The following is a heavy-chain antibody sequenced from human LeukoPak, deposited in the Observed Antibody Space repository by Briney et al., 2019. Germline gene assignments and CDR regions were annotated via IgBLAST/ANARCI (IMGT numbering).Heavy chain of an antibody. Sequence: PGGSLRLSCAVSGFTFTDYTMNWVRQAPGKGLEWVSFISSSSTSISYADSVKGRFTMSRDNAKDSLYLQMNSLRAEDTAVYYCAKDLNWAFDHWGQGTVVTVSS. CDR1: GFTFTDYT. J-gene: IGHJ5*02. D-gene: IGHD7-27*01. V-gene: IGHV3-48*01. CDR3: AKDLNWAFDH. CDR2: ISSSSTSI.